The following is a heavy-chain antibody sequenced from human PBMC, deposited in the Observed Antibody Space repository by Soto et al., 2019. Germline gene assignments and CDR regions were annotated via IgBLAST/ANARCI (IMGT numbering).Heavy chain of an antibody. V-gene: IGHV4-34*01. CDR2: INHSGST. J-gene: IGHJ6*02. CDR3: ARGQAKKGSLVYYYYGMDV. CDR1: GGSFSGYY. D-gene: IGHD5-12*01. Sequence: PSETLSLTCAVYGGSFSGYYWSCIRQPLGKGLEWIGEINHSGSTNYIPSLKSRVTISVDTSKNQFFLKLNSVTAADTAVYYCARGQAKKGSLVYYYYGMDVWGQGTTVT.